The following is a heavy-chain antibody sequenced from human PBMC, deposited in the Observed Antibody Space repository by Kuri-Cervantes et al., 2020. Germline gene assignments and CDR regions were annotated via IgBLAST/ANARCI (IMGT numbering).Heavy chain of an antibody. CDR2: ISGSGGST. CDR1: GFTFSSYA. J-gene: IGHJ6*03. V-gene: IGHV3-23*01. Sequence: GESLKISCAASGFTFSSYAMSWVRQAPGKGLEWVSAISGSGGSTYYADSVKGRFTISRDNSKNTLYLQMNSLRAEDTAVYYCAKVAAAGNYYYYMDVWGKGTKVTVSS. CDR3: AKVAAAGNYYYYMDV. D-gene: IGHD6-13*01.